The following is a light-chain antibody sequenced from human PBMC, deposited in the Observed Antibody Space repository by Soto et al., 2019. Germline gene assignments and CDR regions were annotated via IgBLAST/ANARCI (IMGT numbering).Light chain of an antibody. J-gene: IGKJ5*01. V-gene: IGKV3-11*01. CDR3: RQRSNWPVT. Sequence: EIVLTQSPATPSLSPGERATLSCRASQSVSSYLAWYQQKPGQAPRLLIYDASNRATGIPARFSGSGSGTDFTLTISSLEPEDFAVYYCRQRSNWPVTFGQGTRLEVK. CDR1: QSVSSY. CDR2: DAS.